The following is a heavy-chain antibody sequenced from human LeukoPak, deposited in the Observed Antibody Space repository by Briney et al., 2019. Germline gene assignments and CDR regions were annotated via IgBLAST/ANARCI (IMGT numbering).Heavy chain of an antibody. CDR3: AKHGLPLVVISAPLDY. CDR1: GFTFSSYA. Sequence: GGSLRLSCAASGFTFSSYAMSWVRQAPGKGLEWVAFIRYDGSNKYYADSVKGRFTISRDNSKNTVYLQMNSLRAEGTAVYYCAKHGLPLVVISAPLDYWGQGTLVTVAS. D-gene: IGHD2-15*01. CDR2: IRYDGSNK. V-gene: IGHV3-30*02. J-gene: IGHJ4*02.